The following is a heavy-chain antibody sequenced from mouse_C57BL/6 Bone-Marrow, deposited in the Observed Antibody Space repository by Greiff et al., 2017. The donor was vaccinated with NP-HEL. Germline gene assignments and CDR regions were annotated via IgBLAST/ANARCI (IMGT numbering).Heavy chain of an antibody. CDR1: GYTFTSYW. CDR3: ATPTYYYDLDY. J-gene: IGHJ2*01. CDR2: IYPSDSET. D-gene: IGHD2-4*01. V-gene: IGHV1-61*01. Sequence: VQLQQPGAELVRPGSSVKLSCKASGYTFTSYWMDWVKQRPGQGLEWIGNIYPSDSETHYNQKFKDKATLTVDKSSSTAYMQLSSLTSEDSAVYYCATPTYYYDLDYWGQGTTLTVSS.